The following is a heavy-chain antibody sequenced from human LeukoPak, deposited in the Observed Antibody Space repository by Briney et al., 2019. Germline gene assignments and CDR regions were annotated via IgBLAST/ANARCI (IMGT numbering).Heavy chain of an antibody. CDR1: GFAFGGEA. CDR2: ISGSGGST. D-gene: IGHD6-6*01. V-gene: IGHV3-23*01. J-gene: IGHJ4*02. Sequence: GGSLRLSCAVSGFAFGGEAMSWVRQSPARGLEWVSSISGSGGSTQYADSVQGRFAISRDNSKNTLYLQMNSLRAEDTAVYYCAKTGGSIAARLNYWGQGTLVTVSS. CDR3: AKTGGSIAARLNY.